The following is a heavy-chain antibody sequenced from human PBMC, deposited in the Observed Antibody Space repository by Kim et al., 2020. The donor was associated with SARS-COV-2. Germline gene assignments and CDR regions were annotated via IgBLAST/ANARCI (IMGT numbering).Heavy chain of an antibody. V-gene: IGHV3-9*01. Sequence: SARGRFTSSRDNAKNSLYLQMNSLRAEDTALYYCAKGCWLAYYGSGRRIVIWGQGTMVTVSS. CDR3: AKGCWLAYYGSGRRIVI. D-gene: IGHD3-10*01. J-gene: IGHJ3*02.